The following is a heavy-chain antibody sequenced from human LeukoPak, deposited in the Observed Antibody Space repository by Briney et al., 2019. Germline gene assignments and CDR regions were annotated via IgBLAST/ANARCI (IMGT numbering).Heavy chain of an antibody. D-gene: IGHD6-19*01. CDR2: IYSDDST. V-gene: IGHV3-66*01. CDR1: GFTFSSYW. CDR3: ARDFRRGYSSG. J-gene: IGHJ4*02. Sequence: PGGSLRLSCAASGFTFSSYWMSWVRQAPGKGLEWVSVIYSDDSTNYADSVGGRINISRDEPKNTLYLQMNSLRAGDTGVYYCARDFRRGYSSGWGQGTLVTVSS.